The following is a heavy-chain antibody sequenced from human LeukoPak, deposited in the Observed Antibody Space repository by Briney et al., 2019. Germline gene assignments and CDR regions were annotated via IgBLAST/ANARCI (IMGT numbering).Heavy chain of an antibody. Sequence: GGSLRLSCAASGFTVSSNYMSWVRQAPGKGLEWVSVIYRGDGTYYADSVRGRFTISRDNSKNTLYLQMNSLRAEDTAVYYCAREFGFCSSTSCYDNYFDYWGQGTLVTVSS. J-gene: IGHJ4*02. CDR2: IYRGDGT. CDR3: AREFGFCSSTSCYDNYFDY. CDR1: GFTVSSNY. D-gene: IGHD2-2*01. V-gene: IGHV3-53*05.